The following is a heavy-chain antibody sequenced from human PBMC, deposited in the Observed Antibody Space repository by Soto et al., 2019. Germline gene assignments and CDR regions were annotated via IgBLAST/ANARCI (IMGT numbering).Heavy chain of an antibody. J-gene: IGHJ1*01. CDR3: GRSIVLLPALAH. Sequence: ASVKGSCNASGYTFTSYGMHWVRQAPGQRLEWMGWINAGNGNTKYSQKFQGRVTITRDTSASTAYMELSSLRSEDTAVYYCGRSIVLLPALAHWGQGTLLTVSS. V-gene: IGHV1-3*01. CDR1: GYTFTSYG. CDR2: INAGNGNT. D-gene: IGHD2-21*02.